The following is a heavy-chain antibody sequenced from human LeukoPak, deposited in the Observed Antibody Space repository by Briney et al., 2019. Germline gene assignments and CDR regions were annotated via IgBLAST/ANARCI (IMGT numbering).Heavy chain of an antibody. CDR1: GGSISSGSYY. CDR2: IYTSGST. V-gene: IGHV4-61*02. J-gene: IGHJ4*02. CDR3: ARDRGDDYSPFFDY. D-gene: IGHD4-11*01. Sequence: SETLSLTCTVSGGSISSGSYYWSWIRQPAGRGLEWIGRIYTSGSTNYNPSLKSRVTISVDTSKNQFSLKLSSVTAADTAVYYCARDRGDDYSPFFDYWGQGTLVTVSS.